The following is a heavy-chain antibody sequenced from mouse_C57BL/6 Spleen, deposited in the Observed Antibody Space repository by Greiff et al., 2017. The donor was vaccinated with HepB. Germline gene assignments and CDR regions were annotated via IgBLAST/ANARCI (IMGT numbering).Heavy chain of an antibody. D-gene: IGHD2-4*01. CDR1: GYTFTSYG. CDR3: AKFYYDYDGGGMDY. Sequence: VQLQESGAELARPGASVKLSCKASGYTFTSYGISWVKQRTGQGLEWIGEIYPRSGNTYYNEKFKGKATLTADKSSSTAYMELRSLTSEDSAVYFCAKFYYDYDGGGMDYWGQGTSVTVSS. V-gene: IGHV1-81*01. CDR2: IYPRSGNT. J-gene: IGHJ4*01.